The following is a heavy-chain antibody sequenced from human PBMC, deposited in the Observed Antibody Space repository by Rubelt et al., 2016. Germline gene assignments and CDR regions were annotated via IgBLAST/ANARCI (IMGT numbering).Heavy chain of an antibody. CDR1: GFTFSSYA. CDR3: AKDKSRGGVLAPRWDYYGGMDV. V-gene: IGHV3-33*03. Sequence: VQLLESGGSLVQPGESLRLSCAASGFTFSSYAMSWVRQAPGKGLEWVAVIWYDASQKYSADSVKGRFTISRDNAKNSLYLQMDSLRAEDTALYYCAKDKSRGGVLAPRWDYYGGMDVWGQGTTVTVSS. D-gene: IGHD6-6*01. J-gene: IGHJ6*02. CDR2: IWYDASQK.